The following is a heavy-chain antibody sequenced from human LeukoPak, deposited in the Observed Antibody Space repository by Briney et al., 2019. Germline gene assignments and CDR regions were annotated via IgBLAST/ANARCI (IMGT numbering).Heavy chain of an antibody. D-gene: IGHD6-19*01. Sequence: SETLSLTCTVSGGSISSDYWNWIRQPPGKGLEWIGYIHYSGTTNYNPSLKSRVTISIDTSKIQFSLKLTSVTAADTAVYYCASAKQWPALDIWGQGAMVTVSS. J-gene: IGHJ3*02. V-gene: IGHV4-59*01. CDR3: ASAKQWPALDI. CDR1: GGSISSDY. CDR2: IHYSGTT.